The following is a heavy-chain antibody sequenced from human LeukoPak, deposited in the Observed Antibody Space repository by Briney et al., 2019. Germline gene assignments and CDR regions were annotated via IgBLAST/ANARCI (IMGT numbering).Heavy chain of an antibody. Sequence: PGGSLRLSCAPSGFSFSTYWMSWVRQAPGKGLEWVSAISGSGGSTYYADSVKGRFTISRDNSKNTLYLQMNSLRAEDTAVYYCAKGRTLDYWGQGTLVTVSS. V-gene: IGHV3-23*01. CDR3: AKGRTLDY. CDR1: GFSFSTYW. J-gene: IGHJ4*02. D-gene: IGHD2/OR15-2a*01. CDR2: ISGSGGST.